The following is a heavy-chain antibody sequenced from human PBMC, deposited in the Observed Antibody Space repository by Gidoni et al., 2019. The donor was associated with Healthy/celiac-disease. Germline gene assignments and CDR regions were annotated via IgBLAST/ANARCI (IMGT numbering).Heavy chain of an antibody. Sequence: EVQLVESGGGLVQPGGSLRLSCAASGFTFSSYSMNWVGKAPGKGLEGGSYISSSSSTIYYADSGKGRFNIYRDNDKNSLYLQMNSLRAEDTAVYYCARDDGYSGYVGWFDPWGQGTLVTVSS. CDR2: ISSSSSTI. V-gene: IGHV3-48*01. CDR3: ARDDGYSGYVGWFDP. J-gene: IGHJ5*02. CDR1: GFTFSSYS. D-gene: IGHD5-12*01.